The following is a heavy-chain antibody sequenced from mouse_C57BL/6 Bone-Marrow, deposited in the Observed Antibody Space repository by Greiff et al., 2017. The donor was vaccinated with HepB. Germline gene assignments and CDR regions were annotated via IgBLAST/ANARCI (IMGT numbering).Heavy chain of an antibody. J-gene: IGHJ4*01. CDR2: IYPGSGST. CDR3: ARAPYDGSSYDYAMDY. V-gene: IGHV1-55*01. CDR1: GYTFTSYW. Sequence: VQLQQPGAELVKPGASVKMSCKASGYTFTSYWITWVKQRPGQGLEWIGDIYPGSGSTNYNEKFKSKATLTVDTSSSTAYMQLSSLTSEDSAVYYCARAPYDGSSYDYAMDYWGQGTSVTVAS. D-gene: IGHD1-1*01.